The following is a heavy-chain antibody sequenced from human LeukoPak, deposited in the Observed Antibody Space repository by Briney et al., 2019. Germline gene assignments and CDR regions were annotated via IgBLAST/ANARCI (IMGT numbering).Heavy chain of an antibody. CDR3: AREDYYDSSGQNWFDP. CDR1: GGSISSYY. V-gene: IGHV4-59*01. D-gene: IGHD3-22*01. J-gene: IGHJ5*02. CDR2: IYYSGST. Sequence: SSETLSLTCTASGGSISSYYWSWIRQPPGKGLEWIGYIYYSGSTNYNPSLMSRVTISVDTSKNQFSPKLSSVTAADTALYYCAREDYYDSSGQNWFDPWGQGTLVTVSS.